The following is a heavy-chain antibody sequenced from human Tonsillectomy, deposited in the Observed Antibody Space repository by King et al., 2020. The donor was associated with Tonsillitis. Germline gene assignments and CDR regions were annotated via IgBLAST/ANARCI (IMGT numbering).Heavy chain of an antibody. Sequence: HAQLVQSGAEVKKPGSSVKVSCKASGGSFSSYAISWVRQAPGQGLEWMGGIIPPFGTANYAQKFQGRVTITADESTSTAYMELSSLRSEDTAVYYCARAHSRGYWAYNYYMDVWGKGTTVTVSS. J-gene: IGHJ6*03. CDR3: ARAHSRGYWAYNYYMDV. CDR1: GGSFSSYA. D-gene: IGHD3-22*01. V-gene: IGHV1-69*01. CDR2: IIPPFGTA.